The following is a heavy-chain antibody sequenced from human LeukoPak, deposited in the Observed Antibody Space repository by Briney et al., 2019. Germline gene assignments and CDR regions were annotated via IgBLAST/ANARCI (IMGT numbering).Heavy chain of an antibody. CDR2: ISGSGEFI. V-gene: IGHV3-21*01. J-gene: IGHJ4*02. D-gene: IGHD3-22*01. CDR1: GFTFSSYS. Sequence: PGGPLRLSCAASGFTFSSYSMNWIRQTPGKGLEWVSSISGSGEFIYYVDSVRGRFTISRDNGKNSLYLQMNSLRPEDTAVYYCARDDSHGYHFFDSWGQGTLVTVSS. CDR3: ARDDSHGYHFFDS.